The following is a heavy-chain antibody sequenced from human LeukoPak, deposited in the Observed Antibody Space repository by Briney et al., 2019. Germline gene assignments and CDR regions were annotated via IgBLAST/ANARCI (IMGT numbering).Heavy chain of an antibody. CDR2: IYYSGST. CDR1: GGSISSSSYY. V-gene: IGHV4-39*07. CDR3: ARSEGWLRPYYFDY. D-gene: IGHD3-9*01. Sequence: SETLSLTCTVSGGSISSSSYYWGWIRQPPGKGLEWIGSIYYSGSTYYNPSLKSRVTISVDTSKNLFSLKLNSVTAADTAVYYCARSEGWLRPYYFDYWGQGTLVTDSS. J-gene: IGHJ4*02.